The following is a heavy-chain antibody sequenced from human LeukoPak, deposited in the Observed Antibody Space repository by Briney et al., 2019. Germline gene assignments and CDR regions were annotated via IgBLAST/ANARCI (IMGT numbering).Heavy chain of an antibody. V-gene: IGHV3-21*01. D-gene: IGHD3-10*01. CDR1: GFTFSSYS. CDR3: ASGIYYASVHTWSPV. CDR2: ISSSNSYI. Sequence: GVSLRLSCAASGFTFSSYSMNWVRQAPGKGLEWVSSISSSNSYIYYTDSVKGRFTISRDDARNSLDLQMNSLRPEDTAVYYCASGIYYASVHTWSPVWGQGTLVTVTS. J-gene: IGHJ4*02.